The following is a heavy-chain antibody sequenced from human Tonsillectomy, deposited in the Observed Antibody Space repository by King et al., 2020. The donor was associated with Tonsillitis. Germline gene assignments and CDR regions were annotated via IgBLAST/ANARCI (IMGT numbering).Heavy chain of an antibody. CDR3: TKDRGMGDSFDY. V-gene: IGHV3-9*01. Sequence: VQLVESGGGLVQPGRSLRLSCAASGFIFDDYAMHWVRQAPGKGLEWVSGISWNRDRIAYVDSVKGRFTISRDNAKNSLYLQMNSLRAEDTALYYCTKDRGMGDSFDYWGQGTLVTVSS. D-gene: IGHD3-16*01. CDR1: GFIFDDYA. CDR2: ISWNRDRI. J-gene: IGHJ4*02.